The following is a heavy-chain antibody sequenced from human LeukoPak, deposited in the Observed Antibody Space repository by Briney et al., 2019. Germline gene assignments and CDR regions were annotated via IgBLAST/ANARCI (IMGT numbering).Heavy chain of an antibody. CDR1: GFSFIDHY. D-gene: IGHD7-27*01. Sequence: GGSLRLSCAASGFSFIDHYTDWVRQAPGKGLEWVGRIRNRANRYTTEYAASVKGRFTISRDDSKNSLYLQMNSLKTEDTAVYYCTRRGAGDKAFDIWGQGTVVTVSS. J-gene: IGHJ3*02. CDR3: TRRGAGDKAFDI. V-gene: IGHV3-72*01. CDR2: IRNRANRYTT.